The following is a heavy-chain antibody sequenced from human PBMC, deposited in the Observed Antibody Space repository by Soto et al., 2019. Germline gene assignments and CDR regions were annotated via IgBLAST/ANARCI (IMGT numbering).Heavy chain of an antibody. Sequence: QVQLQESGPGLVKPSETLSLTCTVSGGSISTYYWSWIRQPPGKGLDWIGYIFYSGSTKYNPSLTSRVTISIDTSKNQFSLKLTSVTAADTAVYHCARHGPGLPFDPWGQGTLVTVSS. J-gene: IGHJ5*02. V-gene: IGHV4-59*08. CDR2: IFYSGST. D-gene: IGHD2-21*01. CDR1: GGSISTYY. CDR3: ARHGPGLPFDP.